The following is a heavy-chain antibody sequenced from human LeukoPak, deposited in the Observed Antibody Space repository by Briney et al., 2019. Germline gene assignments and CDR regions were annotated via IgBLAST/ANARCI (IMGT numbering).Heavy chain of an antibody. J-gene: IGHJ4*02. V-gene: IGHV1-18*03. CDR2: ISAYNGNT. Sequence: GASVKVSCKASGYTFTSYGISWVRQAPGQGLEWMGWISAYNGNTNYAQKLQGRVTITRDTSASTAYMELSSLRSEDMAVYYCARGEYSSSLGLDYWGQGTLVTVSS. CDR3: ARGEYSSSLGLDY. D-gene: IGHD6-6*01. CDR1: GYTFTSYG.